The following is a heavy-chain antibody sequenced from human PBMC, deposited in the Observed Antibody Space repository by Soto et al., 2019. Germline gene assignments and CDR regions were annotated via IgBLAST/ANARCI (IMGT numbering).Heavy chain of an antibody. CDR2: IYHSGST. D-gene: IGHD3-22*01. CDR1: GASVTSDDYY. CDR3: ARDPIFYYASSGYGGSYFDY. V-gene: IGHV4-30-4*01. J-gene: IGHJ4*02. Sequence: SETLSLTCAVSGASVTSDDYYWSWIRQPPGKGLEWIGYIYHSGSTYYNPSLKSRVSISIDTSQNQFPLKLTSLTAADTAVYYCARDPIFYYASSGYGGSYFDYWGQGSRVTVSS.